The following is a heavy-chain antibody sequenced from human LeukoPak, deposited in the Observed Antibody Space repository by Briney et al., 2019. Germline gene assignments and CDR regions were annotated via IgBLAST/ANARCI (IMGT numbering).Heavy chain of an antibody. D-gene: IGHD3-22*01. J-gene: IGHJ3*02. CDR2: INPNSGGT. Sequence: ASVKVSCKASGYTFTSYDINWVRQAPGQGLELMGRINPNSGGTNYAQKFQGRVTMTRDTSISTAYMELSRLRSDDTAVYYCARGDCSGYSDAFDIWGQGTMVTVSS. CDR1: GYTFTSYD. V-gene: IGHV1-2*06. CDR3: ARGDCSGYSDAFDI.